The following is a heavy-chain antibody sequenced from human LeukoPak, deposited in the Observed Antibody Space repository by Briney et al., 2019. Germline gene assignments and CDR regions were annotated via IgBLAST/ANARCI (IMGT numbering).Heavy chain of an antibody. CDR3: ARHFHGSGYVVYF. V-gene: IGHV4-39*01. CDR1: RGSTTTTSYC. D-gene: IGHD6-13*01. J-gene: IGHJ4*02. Sequence: SETLSLTCTVPRGSTTTTSYCWGWLRQPPGKGLEWIGGIIYSGITYYNPPLKSRVSISVDTTKNQFSLKLTSVTAADTAVYFCARHFHGSGYVVYFWGQGTLVTVSS. CDR2: IIYSGIT.